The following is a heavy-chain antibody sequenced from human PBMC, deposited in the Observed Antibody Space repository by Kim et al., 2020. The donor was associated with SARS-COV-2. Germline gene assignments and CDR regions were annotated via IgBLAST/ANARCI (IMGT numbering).Heavy chain of an antibody. J-gene: IGHJ4*02. D-gene: IGHD1-1*01. Sequence: SNPSLKRRVTISVDTSRNQFSLTLSSVTAADTAIYYCVRGRPYNWNAFDYWGQGTLVTVSS. CDR3: VRGRPYNWNAFDY. V-gene: IGHV4-59*09.